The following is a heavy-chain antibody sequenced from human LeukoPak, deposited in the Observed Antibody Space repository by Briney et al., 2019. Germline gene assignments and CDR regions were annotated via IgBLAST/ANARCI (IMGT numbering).Heavy chain of an antibody. CDR3: ARGSYDFWSGSGSYGMDV. D-gene: IGHD3-3*01. CDR1: GGSISSYC. J-gene: IGHJ6*02. CDR2: IYYSGST. Sequence: SETLSLTCTVSGGSISSYCWSWIRQPPGKGLEWIGSIYYSGSTNYNPSLKSRVTISVDTSKNQFSLKLSSVTAADTAVYYCARGSYDFWSGSGSYGMDVWGQGTTVTVSS. V-gene: IGHV4-59*01.